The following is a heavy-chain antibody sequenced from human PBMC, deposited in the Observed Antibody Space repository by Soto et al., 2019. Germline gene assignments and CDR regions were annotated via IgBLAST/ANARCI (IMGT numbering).Heavy chain of an antibody. CDR1: GFTVSSNY. V-gene: IGHV3-66*01. D-gene: IGHD2-15*01. CDR2: IYSGGST. J-gene: IGHJ4*02. Sequence: GGSLRLSCAASGFTVSSNYMSWVRQAPGKGLEWVSVIYSGGSTYYADSVKGRFTISRDNSKNTLYLQMNSLRAEDTAVYYCARSGSWYSFFDYWGQRTLVTVSS. CDR3: ARSGSWYSFFDY.